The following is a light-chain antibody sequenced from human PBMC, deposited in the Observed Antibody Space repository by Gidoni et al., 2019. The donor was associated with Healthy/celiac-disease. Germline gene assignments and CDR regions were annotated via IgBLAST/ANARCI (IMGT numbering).Light chain of an antibody. J-gene: IGKJ2*01. CDR2: DAS. CDR1: QSVSSY. V-gene: IGKV3-11*01. CDR3: QQRSNWPGT. Sequence: DIVLTQSPATLSLSPGERATLYCRASQSVSSYLAWYQQKPGQAPRRLIYDASNRATGIPARFSGSGSGTDFTLTISSLEPEDFAVYYCQQRSNWPGTFGQGTKLEIK.